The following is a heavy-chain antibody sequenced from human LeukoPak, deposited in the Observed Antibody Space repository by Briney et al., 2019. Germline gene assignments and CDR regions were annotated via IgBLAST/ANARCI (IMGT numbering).Heavy chain of an antibody. D-gene: IGHD5-18*01. CDR2: ISSSSSYI. CDR3: ARGKQLWLQDY. V-gene: IGHV3-21*01. J-gene: IGHJ4*02. CDR1: GFTFSRYS. Sequence: GGSLRLSCAASGFTFSRYSMNWVRQAPGKGLEWVSSISSSSSYIYYADSVKGRFTISRDNAKNSLYLQMNSLRAEDTAVYYCARGKQLWLQDYWGQGTLVTVSS.